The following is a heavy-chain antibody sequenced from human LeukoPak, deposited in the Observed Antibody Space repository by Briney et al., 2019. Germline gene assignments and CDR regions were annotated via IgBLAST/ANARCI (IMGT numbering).Heavy chain of an antibody. CDR2: FYTTGTT. CDR1: GGSFSGYY. Sequence: PSETLSLTCAVYGGSFSGYYWSWIRQPAGKGLEWIGRFYTTGTTKYNPSLKSRVTMSVDTSKKQFSLKLTSVSAADTAVYYCARDPPFYYYMDVWGKGTTVTVSS. J-gene: IGHJ6*03. CDR3: ARDPPFYYYMDV. V-gene: IGHV4-4*07.